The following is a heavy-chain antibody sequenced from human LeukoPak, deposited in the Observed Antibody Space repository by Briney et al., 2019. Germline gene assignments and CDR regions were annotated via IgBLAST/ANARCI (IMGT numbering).Heavy chain of an antibody. V-gene: IGHV1-18*01. J-gene: IGHJ4*02. CDR2: ISAYNGNT. CDR1: GYTFTSYG. D-gene: IGHD6-13*01. Sequence: ASVKVSCKASGYTFTSYGISWVRQAPGQGLEWMGWISAYNGNTNYAQKLQGRVTMTTDTSTSTAYMELRSLRSDDTAVYYCARDADHRAAAGNFDYWGQGTLVTVSS. CDR3: ARDADHRAAAGNFDY.